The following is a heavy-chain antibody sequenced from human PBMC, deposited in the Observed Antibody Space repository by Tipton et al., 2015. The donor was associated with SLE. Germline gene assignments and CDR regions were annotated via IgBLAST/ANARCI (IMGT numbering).Heavy chain of an antibody. CDR1: GFTFTDYN. V-gene: IGHV3-21*03. CDR3: ARGRYSTSWYDAFDI. J-gene: IGHJ3*02. Sequence: SLRLSCAASGFTFTDYNMNWVRQAPGKGLELVSSITTGNSYIYYADSVKGRFTITRDNAKNSLYLQMNSLRAEDTAVYYCARGRYSTSWYDAFDIWGQGTMVAVSS. CDR2: ITTGNSYI. D-gene: IGHD6-13*01.